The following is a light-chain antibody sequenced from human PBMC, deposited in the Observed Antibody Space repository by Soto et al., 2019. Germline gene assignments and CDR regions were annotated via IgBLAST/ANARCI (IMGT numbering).Light chain of an antibody. V-gene: IGLV1-44*01. CDR1: SSNIGRDT. J-gene: IGLJ3*02. CDR3: AVWDGSLNGWV. CDR2: RNN. Sequence: QSVLTQPPSVSGTPGQRVTISCSGGSSNIGRDTVSWYQQLPGTAPKVLIYRNNQRPSGVPDRFSGSKSGTSASLAISGLQSEVEADYYCAVWDGSLNGWVFGGGTKLTVL.